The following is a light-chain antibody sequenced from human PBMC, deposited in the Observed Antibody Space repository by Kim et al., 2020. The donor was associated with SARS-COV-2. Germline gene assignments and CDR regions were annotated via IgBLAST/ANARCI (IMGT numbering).Light chain of an antibody. J-gene: IGKJ1*01. Sequence: VSPGERATLSGRASQSVSSNLAWYRQNPGQAPRLLIYGASTRATGIPARFSGSGSGTEFTLTISGLQSEDFAVYFCQQYDAWPRTFGPGTKVDIK. CDR1: QSVSSN. CDR3: QQYDAWPRT. CDR2: GAS. V-gene: IGKV3-15*01.